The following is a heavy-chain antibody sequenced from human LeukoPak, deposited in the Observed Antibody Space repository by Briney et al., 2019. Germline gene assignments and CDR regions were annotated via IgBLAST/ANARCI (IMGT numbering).Heavy chain of an antibody. Sequence: GGSLRLSCAAAGFTFSSYEMNWVRQAPGKGLEWVSYISSSGSTTYYADFVKGRFTIYRDNAKNSLYLQMNSLRAEDTAVYYCAREASYYNLYYDYWGQGSLVAVSS. CDR2: ISSSGSTT. D-gene: IGHD3-3*01. J-gene: IGHJ4*02. CDR1: GFTFSSYE. CDR3: AREASYYNLYYDY. V-gene: IGHV3-48*03.